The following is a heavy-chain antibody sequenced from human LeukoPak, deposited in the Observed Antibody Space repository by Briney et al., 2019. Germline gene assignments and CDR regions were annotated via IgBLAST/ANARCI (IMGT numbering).Heavy chain of an antibody. J-gene: IGHJ6*02. Sequence: SVKVSCKASGGTFSSYAISWVRQAPGQGLEWMGRIIPNLDIANYAQKFQGRVTITADKSTSTAYMELSSLRSEDTAVYYCATPYCTNGVCSWDRNGMDVWGQGTTVTVSS. CDR3: ATPYCTNGVCSWDRNGMDV. D-gene: IGHD2-8*01. CDR2: IIPNLDIA. CDR1: GGTFSSYA. V-gene: IGHV1-69*04.